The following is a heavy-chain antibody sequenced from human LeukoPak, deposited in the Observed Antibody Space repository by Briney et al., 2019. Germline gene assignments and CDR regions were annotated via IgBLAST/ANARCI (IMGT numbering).Heavy chain of an antibody. CDR1: GFPFSSYA. CDR3: AKGSSGWFQDAFDI. V-gene: IGHV3-23*01. D-gene: IGHD6-19*01. J-gene: IGHJ3*02. Sequence: GGSLRLSCAASGFPFSSYAMSWVRQAPGKGLEWVSAISGSGDSTYYADSVKGRFTISRDNSMNTLDLQINSLRVEDTAVYYCAKGSSGWFQDAFDIWGQGTMVTVSS. CDR2: ISGSGDST.